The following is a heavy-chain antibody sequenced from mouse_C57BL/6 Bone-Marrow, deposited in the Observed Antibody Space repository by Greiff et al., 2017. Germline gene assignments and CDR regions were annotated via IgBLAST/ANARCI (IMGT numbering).Heavy chain of an antibody. Sequence: QVQLQQSGAELARPGASVKLSCKASGYTFTSYGISWVKQRTGQGLEWIGEIYPRSGNTYYNEKFKGKATLTADKSSSTAYMELRRLTSEDSAVYFCARHPSYYAMDYWGQGTSVTVSS. CDR1: GYTFTSYG. J-gene: IGHJ4*01. CDR3: ARHPSYYAMDY. CDR2: IYPRSGNT. V-gene: IGHV1-81*01.